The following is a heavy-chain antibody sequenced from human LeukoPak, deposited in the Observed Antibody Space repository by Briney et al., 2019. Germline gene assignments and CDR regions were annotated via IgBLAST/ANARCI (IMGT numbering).Heavy chain of an antibody. D-gene: IGHD2-15*01. V-gene: IGHV3-23*01. CDR2: ISGSGGST. CDR1: GFTFSSYA. CDR3: AKGGFGVVVVAAMDLDY. Sequence: GGSLRLSCAASGFTFSSYAMSWVRQAPGKGLEWVSAISGSGGSTYYADSVKGRFTISRDNSKNTLYLQMNSLRAVDTAVYYCAKGGFGVVVVAAMDLDYWGQGTLVTVSS. J-gene: IGHJ4*02.